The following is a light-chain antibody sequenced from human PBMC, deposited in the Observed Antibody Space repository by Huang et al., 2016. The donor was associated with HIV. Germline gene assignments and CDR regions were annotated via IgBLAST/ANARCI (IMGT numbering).Light chain of an antibody. Sequence: IVMTQSPLSLSVSPGEPASISCRSSQSLLHKNGYNYVDWYLQKPGQSPQLLIYLGSNRASGVPDRVSGSGSGTDFTLKISRVEAEDGGVYYCMQALQTPPYTFGQGTNLEIK. J-gene: IGKJ2*01. CDR3: MQALQTPPYT. V-gene: IGKV2-28*01. CDR2: LGS. CDR1: QSLLHKNGYNY.